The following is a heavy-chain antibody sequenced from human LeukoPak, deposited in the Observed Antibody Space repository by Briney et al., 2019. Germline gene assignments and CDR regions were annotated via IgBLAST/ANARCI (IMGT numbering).Heavy chain of an antibody. D-gene: IGHD4-17*01. V-gene: IGHV3-15*01. CDR3: TTEIAHDYGDYDRVEYYYMDV. CDR2: INYKTNGGTA. CDR1: GFTFNNAW. J-gene: IGHJ6*03. Sequence: PGGSLRLSCAASGFTFNNAWMSWVRQAPGKGLEWVGRINYKTNGGTADYAAPVKGRFTISRDDSKDTLYLQMNSLKTEDTAVYYCTTEIAHDYGDYDRVEYYYMDVWGKGTTVTVSS.